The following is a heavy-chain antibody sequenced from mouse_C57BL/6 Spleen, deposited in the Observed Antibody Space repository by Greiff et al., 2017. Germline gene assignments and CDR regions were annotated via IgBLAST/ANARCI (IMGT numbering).Heavy chain of an antibody. CDR2: INYDGSST. V-gene: IGHV5-16*01. Sequence: EVHLVESEGGLVQPGSSMKLSCTASGFTFSDYYMAWVRQVPEKGLEWVANINYDGSSTYYLDSLKSRFIISRDNAKNILYLQMSSLKSEDTATYYCARDHYYYGSSYYAMDYWGQGTSVTVSS. J-gene: IGHJ4*01. CDR1: GFTFSDYY. D-gene: IGHD1-1*01. CDR3: ARDHYYYGSSYYAMDY.